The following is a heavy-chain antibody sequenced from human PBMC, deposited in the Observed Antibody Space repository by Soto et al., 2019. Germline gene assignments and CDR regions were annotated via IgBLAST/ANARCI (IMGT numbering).Heavy chain of an antibody. CDR1: GGTFSSYA. CDR2: IIPIFGTA. V-gene: IGHV1-69*13. CDR3: ARGYSPPIPFDP. D-gene: IGHD5-18*01. Sequence: SVKVSCKASGGTFSSYAISWVRQAPGQGLEWMGGIIPIFGTANYAQKFQGRVTITADESTSTAYMELSSLRSEDTAVYYCARGYSPPIPFDPWGQGTLVTVSS. J-gene: IGHJ5*02.